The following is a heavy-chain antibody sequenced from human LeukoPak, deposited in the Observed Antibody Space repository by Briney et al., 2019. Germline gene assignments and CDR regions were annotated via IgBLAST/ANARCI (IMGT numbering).Heavy chain of an antibody. Sequence: SETLSLTCTVSGGSINLYYWSWIRQPPGKGLEWIGYFHDTRSPKYNPSLERRVTISVDMSRKQFSLNISSVTTADTAVYYCARGRGSLTYWGQGTLATVSS. J-gene: IGHJ4*02. V-gene: IGHV4-59*01. CDR2: FHDTRSP. CDR3: ARGRGSLTY. CDR1: GGSINLYY. D-gene: IGHD3-10*01.